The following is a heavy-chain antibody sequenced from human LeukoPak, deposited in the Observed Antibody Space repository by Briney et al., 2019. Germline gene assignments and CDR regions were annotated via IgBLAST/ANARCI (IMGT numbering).Heavy chain of an antibody. CDR1: GYTFTGYY. D-gene: IGHD3-22*01. J-gene: IGHJ3*02. CDR3: ARGLGITMIVVDRRDDAFDI. Sequence: ASVKVSCKASGYTFTGYYMHWVRQAPGQGLEWMGWINPNSGGTNYAQKFQGRVTMTRDTSISTAYMELSRLRSDDTAVYYCARGLGITMIVVDRRDDAFDIWGQGTMVTVSS. CDR2: INPNSGGT. V-gene: IGHV1-2*02.